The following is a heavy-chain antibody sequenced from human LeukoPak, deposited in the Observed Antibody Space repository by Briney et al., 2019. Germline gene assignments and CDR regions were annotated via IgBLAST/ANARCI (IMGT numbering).Heavy chain of an antibody. CDR2: INPNTGGA. V-gene: IGHV1-2*04. CDR1: GYTFTGYY. J-gene: IGHJ4*02. D-gene: IGHD1-26*01. Sequence: ASVKVSCKASGYTFTGYYMHWVRQAPGQGLEWMGRINPNTGGAEYAPKFQGWVTMTRDTSISTAYVEVNRLISDDTAVYYCARDLTSTSHWEFDYWGQGTLVIVSS. CDR3: ARDLTSTSHWEFDY.